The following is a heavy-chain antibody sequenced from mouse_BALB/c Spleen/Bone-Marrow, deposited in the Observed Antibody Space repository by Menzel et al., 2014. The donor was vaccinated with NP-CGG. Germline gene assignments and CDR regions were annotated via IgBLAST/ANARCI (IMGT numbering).Heavy chain of an antibody. CDR3: ARSGYYGSSYFDY. D-gene: IGHD1-1*01. Sequence: EVKLVESGPELVKPGASVKISCKASGYSFTGCFMNWVMQSHGKSLEWIGRINPYNGDTFYNQKFKGKATLTVDKSSSTAHMELRSLASEDSAVYYCARSGYYGSSYFDYWGQGTTLTVSS. J-gene: IGHJ2*01. V-gene: IGHV1-20*02. CDR1: GYSFTGCF. CDR2: INPYNGDT.